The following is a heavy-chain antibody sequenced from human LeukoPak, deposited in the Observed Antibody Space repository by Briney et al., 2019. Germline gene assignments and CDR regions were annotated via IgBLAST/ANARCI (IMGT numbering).Heavy chain of an antibody. CDR2: IIPIFGTA. V-gene: IGHV1-69*05. Sequence: ASVKVSCKASGGTFSSYAISWVRQAPGQGLEWMGGIIPIFGTANYAQKFQGRVTITTDESTSTAYMELSSLRSEDTAVYCCASGLVVPAAYYYYMDVWGKGTTVTVSS. CDR1: GGTFSSYA. CDR3: ASGLVVPAAYYYYMDV. J-gene: IGHJ6*03. D-gene: IGHD2-2*01.